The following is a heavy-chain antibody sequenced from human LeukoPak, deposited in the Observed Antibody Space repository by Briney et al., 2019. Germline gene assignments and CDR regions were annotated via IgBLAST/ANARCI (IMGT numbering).Heavy chain of an antibody. CDR3: AREVPPVRWFDP. V-gene: IGHV3-7*01. CDR1: GFTFSGYW. CDR2: IKQDGSEK. J-gene: IGHJ5*02. Sequence: TGGSLRLSCAAPGFTFSGYWTSWVRQAPGKGLEWVANIKQDGSEKYYVDSVKGRFTISRDNAKNSLYLQMNSLRAEDTAVYYCAREVPPVRWFDPWGQGTLVTVSS.